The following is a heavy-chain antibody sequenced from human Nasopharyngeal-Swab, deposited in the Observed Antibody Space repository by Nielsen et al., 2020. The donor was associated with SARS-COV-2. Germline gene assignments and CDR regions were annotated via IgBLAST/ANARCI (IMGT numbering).Heavy chain of an antibody. V-gene: IGHV4-4*01. CDR2: IYHSGST. D-gene: IGHD2-2*01. CDR3: ARIPADVVVPAARWWGFDY. J-gene: IGHJ4*02. Sequence: WIRQPPGKGLEWIGEIYHSGSTNYNPSLKSRVTISVDKSKNQFSLKLSSVTAADTAVYSCARIPADVVVPAARWWGFDYWGQGTLVTVSS.